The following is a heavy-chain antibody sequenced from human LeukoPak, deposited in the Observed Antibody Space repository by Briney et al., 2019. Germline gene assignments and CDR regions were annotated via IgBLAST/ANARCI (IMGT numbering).Heavy chain of an antibody. V-gene: IGHV4-59*08. Sequence: PSETLSLTCTVSGGSISSYYWSWIRQPPGKGLEWIGYIYYSGSANYNPSLKSRVTISVDTSKNQFSLKLSSVTAADTAVYYCARCPVIDAFDIWGRGTMVTVSS. J-gene: IGHJ3*02. CDR2: IYYSGSA. D-gene: IGHD2-21*01. CDR1: GGSISSYY. CDR3: ARCPVIDAFDI.